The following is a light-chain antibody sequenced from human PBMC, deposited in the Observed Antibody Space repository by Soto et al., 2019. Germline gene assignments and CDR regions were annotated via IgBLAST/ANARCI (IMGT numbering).Light chain of an antibody. CDR3: EVWDKSLTGWV. CDR1: SSNIGSHF. J-gene: IGLJ7*01. V-gene: IGLV1-47*01. CDR2: RDG. Sequence: QSVLTQPPSASGPPGQSLTISCSGSSSNIGSHFVYWYHHLPETAPKLLISRDGQRPSGVPPRFFGSKSVTSASLAITGLRSDDEAAYYCEVWDKSLTGWVFGGGTQLTVL.